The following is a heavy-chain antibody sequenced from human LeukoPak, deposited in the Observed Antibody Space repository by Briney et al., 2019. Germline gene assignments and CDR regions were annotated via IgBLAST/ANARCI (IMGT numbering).Heavy chain of an antibody. V-gene: IGHV3-74*01. D-gene: IGHD3-3*01. J-gene: IGHJ4*02. CDR2: INSDGSST. Sequence: GGSLRLSCAASGFTFSSYWMHWVRQAPGKGLVWVSRINSDGSSTSYADSVKGRFTISRDNSKNTLYLQMNSLRAEDTAVYYCARVYGYDFWSGYQKYYFDYWGQGTLVTVSS. CDR3: ARVYGYDFWSGYQKYYFDY. CDR1: GFTFSSYW.